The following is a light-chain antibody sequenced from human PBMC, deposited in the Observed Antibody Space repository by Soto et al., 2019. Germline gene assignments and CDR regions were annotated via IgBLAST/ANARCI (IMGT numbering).Light chain of an antibody. CDR3: QQRSNWPPYT. V-gene: IGKV3-11*01. J-gene: IGKJ2*01. Sequence: EIVLTQSPATLSLSPGERATLSCRASQSVSSYLAWYQQKPGQAPRLLIYDASNRATGIPARFSGSGYGTDFTLTIISLEPEDFAVYYCQQRSNWPPYTFGQGTKLEIK. CDR1: QSVSSY. CDR2: DAS.